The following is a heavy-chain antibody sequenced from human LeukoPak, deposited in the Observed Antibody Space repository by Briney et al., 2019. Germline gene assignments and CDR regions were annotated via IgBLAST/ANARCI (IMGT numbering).Heavy chain of an antibody. D-gene: IGHD5-18*01. V-gene: IGHV4-59*11. CDR1: GGSISSHY. CDR2: IYYSGCT. CDR3: ARDLYSYGIRGWFDP. J-gene: IGHJ5*02. Sequence: SETLSFTCTGSGGSISSHYWIWIRQPPGKGLVGFGYIYYSGCTNYNPSLKSRVTISVDTSKNQFSLKLSSVTAADTAVYYCARDLYSYGIRGWFDPWGQGTLVTVSS.